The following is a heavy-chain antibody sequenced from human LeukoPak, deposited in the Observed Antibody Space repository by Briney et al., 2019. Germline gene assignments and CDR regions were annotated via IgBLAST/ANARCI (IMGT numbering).Heavy chain of an antibody. J-gene: IGHJ4*02. CDR2: IYSGGST. V-gene: IGHV3-66*01. CDR1: GFTSSSNY. CDR3: ARANNWNSFDY. Sequence: GGPLRLSCAPPGFTSSSNYRSGARQVPGKGLEWVSIIYSGGSTYYADSVKGRFTISRDDSRNTLYLQMNSLRAEDTAVYFCARANNWNSFDYWGQGTLVTVSS. D-gene: IGHD1-7*01.